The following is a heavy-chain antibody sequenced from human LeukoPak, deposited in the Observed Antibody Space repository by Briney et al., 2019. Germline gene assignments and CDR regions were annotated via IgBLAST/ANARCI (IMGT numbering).Heavy chain of an antibody. CDR1: GFTFSSYA. V-gene: IGHV3-23*01. J-gene: IGHJ4*02. Sequence: GGSMRLSCAASGFTFSSYAMSWVRQPPGKGLEWVSAISGSGGSTYYADSVKGRFTISRDNSKNTLYLQMNSLRAEDTAVYYCANGYYDSSGYYYWGQGTLVTVSS. CDR2: ISGSGGST. CDR3: ANGYYDSSGYYY. D-gene: IGHD3-22*01.